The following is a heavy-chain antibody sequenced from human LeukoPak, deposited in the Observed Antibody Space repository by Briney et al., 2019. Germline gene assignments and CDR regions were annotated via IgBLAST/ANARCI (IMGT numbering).Heavy chain of an antibody. J-gene: IGHJ4*02. CDR1: GFTFSSYG. CDR3: AKGARFLEWISPFY. V-gene: IGHV3-33*06. CDR2: IWYDGSNK. Sequence: GRSLRLSCAASGFTFSSYGVHWVRQAPGKGLEWVAVIWYDGSNKYYADSVKGRFTISRDNSKNTLYLQMNSLRAEDTAVYYCAKGARFLEWISPFYWGQGTLVTVSS. D-gene: IGHD3-3*01.